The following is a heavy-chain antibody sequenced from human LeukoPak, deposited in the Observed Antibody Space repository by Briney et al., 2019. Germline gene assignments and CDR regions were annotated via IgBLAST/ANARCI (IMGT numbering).Heavy chain of an antibody. Sequence: GGSLRLSCAASGFTFSSYGMHWVRQAPGKGLEWVAFIRYDGSNKYYADSVKGRFTISRDNSKNTLYLQMNSLRAEDTAVYYCAKDPEVVVVPAAFYDAFDIWGQGTMVTVSS. CDR1: GFTFSSYG. CDR2: IRYDGSNK. J-gene: IGHJ3*02. CDR3: AKDPEVVVVPAAFYDAFDI. V-gene: IGHV3-30*02. D-gene: IGHD2-2*01.